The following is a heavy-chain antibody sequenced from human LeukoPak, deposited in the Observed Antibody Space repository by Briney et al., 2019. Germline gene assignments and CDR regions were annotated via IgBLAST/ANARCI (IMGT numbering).Heavy chain of an antibody. V-gene: IGHV1-18*01. J-gene: IGHJ3*02. CDR1: GYTFTSYG. Sequence: GASVKVSCKASGYTFTSYGISWVRQAPGQGLEWMGWISAYNGNTNYAQKLQGRVTMTTDTSTTTAYMELRSLRSDDTAVYYCARDQRSSGWLGIGDAFDIWGQGTMVTVSS. CDR3: ARDQRSSGWLGIGDAFDI. D-gene: IGHD6-19*01. CDR2: ISAYNGNT.